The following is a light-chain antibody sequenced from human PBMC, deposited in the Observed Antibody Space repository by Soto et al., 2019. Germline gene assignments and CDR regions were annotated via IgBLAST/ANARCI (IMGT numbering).Light chain of an antibody. CDR3: QQYNTWPRT. V-gene: IGKV3-15*01. J-gene: IGKJ1*01. CDR2: GAS. CDR1: QSVSSN. Sequence: EIVMTQSPATLSVSPGERATLSCRASQSVSSNLAWYQQKPGQAPRLLIYGASTRATGIPARFSGSGSGTESTNTISSLQSEDSAVYYCQQYNTWPRTFGQGTKVEIK.